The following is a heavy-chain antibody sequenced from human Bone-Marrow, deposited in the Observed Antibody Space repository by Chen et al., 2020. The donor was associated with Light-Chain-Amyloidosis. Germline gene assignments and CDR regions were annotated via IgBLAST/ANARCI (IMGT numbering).Heavy chain of an antibody. CDR3: PTGSYYYDSSCYYYDYYSIDG. CDR2: FDPEDGET. D-gene: IGHD3-22*01. CDR1: GDTLTALS. Sequence: QVQLVQSGAEVKRPGASVKVSCKVSGDTLTALSVHWVRQPPGKGLEWMGGFDPEDGETIDAKKCEGRVTMTEDTAKDTAYMVLTRLCSEDTAMYYCPTGSYYYDSSCYYYDYYSIDGWGKRSTVT. V-gene: IGHV1-24*01. J-gene: IGHJ6*03.